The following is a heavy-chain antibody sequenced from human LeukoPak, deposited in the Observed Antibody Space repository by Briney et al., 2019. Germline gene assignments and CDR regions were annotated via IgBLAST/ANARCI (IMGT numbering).Heavy chain of an antibody. CDR2: ISYSGST. D-gene: IGHD3-9*01. CDR1: GGSITTALYN. J-gene: IGHJ5*01. Sequence: PSETLSLTCTVSGGSITTALYNWGWIRQPPGKGLEWIGTISYSGSTYYKASLKSRVTISADTSKNRFSLKLYSVTAADTAVYYCARHPTGFPNWFDSWGQGTLVTVSS. V-gene: IGHV4-39*01. CDR3: ARHPTGFPNWFDS.